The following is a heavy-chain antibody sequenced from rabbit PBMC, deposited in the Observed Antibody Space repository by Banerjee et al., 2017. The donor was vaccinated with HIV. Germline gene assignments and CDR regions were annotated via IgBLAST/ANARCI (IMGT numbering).Heavy chain of an antibody. D-gene: IGHD6-1*01. CDR2: IVTGSGST. V-gene: IGHV1S43*01. CDR1: GFSFSSTYW. J-gene: IGHJ4*01. Sequence: QEQLVESGGGLVQPEGSLTLTCTASGFSFSSTYWICWVRQAPGKGLEWIGCIVTGSGSTDYSSWAKGRFTITRSTSLNTVDLKMTSLTVADTATYFCGRDRDGDAGYGSLALWGPGTLVTVS. CDR3: GRDRDGDAGYGSLAL.